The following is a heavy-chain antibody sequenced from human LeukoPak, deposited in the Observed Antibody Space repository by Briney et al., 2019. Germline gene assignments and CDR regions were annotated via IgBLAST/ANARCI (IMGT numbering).Heavy chain of an antibody. CDR2: VSDGGSTK. Sequence: GGSLRLSCAASGFIFSDYYMSWIRQAPGKGREWISYVSDGGSTKYYADSVKGRFTISRDNDKNSLLLQMDSLRVEDTAIYYCARETGSTWNAPIDYWGQGILVTVSS. CDR1: GFIFSDYY. V-gene: IGHV3-11*01. J-gene: IGHJ4*02. CDR3: ARETGSTWNAPIDY. D-gene: IGHD6-13*01.